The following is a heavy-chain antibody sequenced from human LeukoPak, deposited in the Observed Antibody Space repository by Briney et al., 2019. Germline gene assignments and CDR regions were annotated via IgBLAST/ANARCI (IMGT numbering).Heavy chain of an antibody. CDR2: IYNSGST. J-gene: IGHJ1*01. CDR1: GDSISSYY. Sequence: SETLSLTCTVPGDSISSYYWSWIRQPPGKGLEWIGYIYNSGSTNYNPSLKSRVTISVDTSKNQFSLKLSSVTAADTAVYFCASPRGDDSGGYYTWYFHHWGQGILVTVSS. V-gene: IGHV4-59*01. D-gene: IGHD3-22*01. CDR3: ASPRGDDSGGYYTWYFHH.